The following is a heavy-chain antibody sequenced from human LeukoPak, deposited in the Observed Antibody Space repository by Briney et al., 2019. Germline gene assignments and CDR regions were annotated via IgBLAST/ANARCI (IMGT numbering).Heavy chain of an antibody. V-gene: IGHV1-3*01. CDR2: INAGNGNT. D-gene: IGHD1-26*01. Sequence: ASVKVSCKASGYTFTSYAMHWVRQAPGQRLEWMGWINAGNGNTKYSQKFQGRVTITRDTSASTAYMELSSLRSEDTAVYYCARVLRYSGSPALNYWGQGTPVTVSS. J-gene: IGHJ4*02. CDR1: GYTFTSYA. CDR3: ARVLRYSGSPALNY.